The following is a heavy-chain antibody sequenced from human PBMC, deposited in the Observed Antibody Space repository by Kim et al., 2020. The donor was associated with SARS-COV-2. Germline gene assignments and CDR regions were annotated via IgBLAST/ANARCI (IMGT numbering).Heavy chain of an antibody. CDR3: ARDRLSCSGGSCYDWYFDL. D-gene: IGHD2-15*01. J-gene: IGHJ2*01. CDR1: GGTFSSYA. CDR2: IIPIFGTA. V-gene: IGHV1-69*13. Sequence: SVKVSCKASGGTFSSYAISWVRQAPGQGLEWMGGIIPIFGTANYAQKFQGRVTITADESTSTAYMELSSLRSEDTAVYYCARDRLSCSGGSCYDWYFDLWGRGTLVTVSS.